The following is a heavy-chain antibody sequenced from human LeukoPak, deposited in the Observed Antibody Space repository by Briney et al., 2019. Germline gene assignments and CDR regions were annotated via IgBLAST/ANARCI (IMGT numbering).Heavy chain of an antibody. J-gene: IGHJ5*02. D-gene: IGHD3-9*01. V-gene: IGHV4-34*01. Sequence: PSETLSLTCAVYGGSFSGYYWSWIRQPPGKGLEWIGEINHSGSTNYNPSLKSRVTISVDTSKNQFSLKLSSVTAADTAVYYCARHVLLRYFDWLLDHNWFDPWGQGTLVTVSS. CDR2: INHSGST. CDR1: GGSFSGYY. CDR3: ARHVLLRYFDWLLDHNWFDP.